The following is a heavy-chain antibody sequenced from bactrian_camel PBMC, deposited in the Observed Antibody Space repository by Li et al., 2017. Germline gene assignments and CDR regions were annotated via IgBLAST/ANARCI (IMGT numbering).Heavy chain of an antibody. CDR2: ITGDGNT. J-gene: IGHJ4*01. CDR1: FFILDDFG. Sequence: VQLVESGGGSVQTGGSLRLSCKPSFFILDDFGMMWYRQTPGNECELVASITGDGNTYYTDAVKGRFTISKDNTSKDNTERTLYLQMNRLKPEDTAMYTCAYDTQFCEGANCANDGYVGNCNYWGRGTQVTVS. CDR3: AYDTQFCEGANCANDGYVGNCNY. D-gene: IGHD8*01. V-gene: IGHV3S55*01.